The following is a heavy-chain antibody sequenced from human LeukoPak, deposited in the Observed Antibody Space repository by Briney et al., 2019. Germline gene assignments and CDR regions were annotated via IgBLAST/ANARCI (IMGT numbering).Heavy chain of an antibody. CDR2: IYHSGST. D-gene: IGHD3-22*01. CDR3: ARDLAYDSSGYVVDY. CDR1: GGSISSGGYS. V-gene: IGHV4-30-2*01. J-gene: IGHJ4*02. Sequence: SQTLSLTCAVSGGSISSGGYSWSWIRQPPGKGLEWIGYIYHSGSTYYNPSLKSRVTMSVDTSKNQFSLKLSSVTAADTAVYYCARDLAYDSSGYVVDYWGQGTLVTVSS.